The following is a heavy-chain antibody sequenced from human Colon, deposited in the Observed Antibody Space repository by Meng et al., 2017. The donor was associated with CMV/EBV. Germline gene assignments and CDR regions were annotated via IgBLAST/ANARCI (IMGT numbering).Heavy chain of an antibody. CDR1: GYTFATYH. Sequence: AVKVSCKASGYTFATYHVNWVRQAPGQGLEWMGWINTNTGNPTYAQGFIGRFVFSLATSISTAYLQISGLKAEDTAVYYCSASFDYWGQGTLVTVSS. J-gene: IGHJ4*02. D-gene: IGHD3-16*01. CDR2: INTNTGNP. CDR3: SASFDY. V-gene: IGHV7-4-1*02.